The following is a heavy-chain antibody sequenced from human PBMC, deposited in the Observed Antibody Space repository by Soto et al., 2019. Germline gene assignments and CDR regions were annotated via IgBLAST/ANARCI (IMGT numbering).Heavy chain of an antibody. V-gene: IGHV1-69*01. CDR1: GGTFSNSV. CDR3: ARAPILVGVTPYENYFDS. D-gene: IGHD3-3*01. J-gene: IGHJ4*02. Sequence: ASVTFSFTASGGTFSNSVIGWGRQDPEQGLEWMGGSIPIFGTANYAQKFQGRVTIIADESTSTAYMEVTSLRSEDTAVYYCARAPILVGVTPYENYFDSWGQGTLVNVSA. CDR2: SIPIFGTA.